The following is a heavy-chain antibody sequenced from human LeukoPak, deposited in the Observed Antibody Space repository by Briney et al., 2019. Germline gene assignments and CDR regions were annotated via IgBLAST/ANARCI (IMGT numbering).Heavy chain of an antibody. V-gene: IGHV1-46*01. Sequence: ASVTVSCKASGYTFTSYYMHWVRQAPGQGLEWMGIINPSEGGTSYEQEFQGRVTMTRDTSTSTVYMELSSLRSEDTAVYYCARDPRGRDYFDYWGQGTLVTVSS. J-gene: IGHJ4*02. CDR1: GYTFTSYY. CDR3: ARDPRGRDYFDY. CDR2: INPSEGGT.